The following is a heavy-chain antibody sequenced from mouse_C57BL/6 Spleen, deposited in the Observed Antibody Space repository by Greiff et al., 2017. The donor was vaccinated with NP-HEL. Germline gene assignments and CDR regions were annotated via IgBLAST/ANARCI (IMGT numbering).Heavy chain of an antibody. Sequence: QVQLQQPGAELVKPGASVKLSCKASGYTFTSYWMHWVKQRPGQGLEWIGMLPPNSGSTNYNEKFKSKATLTVDKSSCTAYMQLSSLTSEDSAVYYCARSGSNYGGFDYWGQGTTLTVSS. V-gene: IGHV1-64*01. D-gene: IGHD2-5*01. CDR2: LPPNSGST. J-gene: IGHJ2*01. CDR3: ARSGSNYGGFDY. CDR1: GYTFTSYW.